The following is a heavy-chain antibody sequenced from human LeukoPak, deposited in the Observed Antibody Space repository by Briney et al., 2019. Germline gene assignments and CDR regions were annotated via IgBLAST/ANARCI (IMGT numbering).Heavy chain of an antibody. Sequence: AGGSLRLSCAASGLTFSSYAMSWVRQAPGKGLEWVSDISGSGGSTYYADSVKGRFTISRDNSKNTLYLQMNSLRAEDTAVYYCAKDSAVWAAAGLFDYWGQGTLVTVSS. CDR2: ISGSGGST. J-gene: IGHJ4*02. D-gene: IGHD6-13*01. CDR1: GLTFSSYA. V-gene: IGHV3-23*01. CDR3: AKDSAVWAAAGLFDY.